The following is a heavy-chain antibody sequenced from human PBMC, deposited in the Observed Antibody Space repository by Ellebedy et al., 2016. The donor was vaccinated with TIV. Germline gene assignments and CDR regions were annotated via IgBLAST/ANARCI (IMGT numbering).Heavy chain of an antibody. J-gene: IGHJ5*02. CDR1: GFTFSNYA. Sequence: SLKISXAASGFTFSNYAMHWVRQAPGKGLEWVSGISWNSGSIGYAESVRGRFTISRDNTRNSLYLQMNSLRVEDTAVYYCVYYHSWGQGTLVTVSS. V-gene: IGHV3-9*01. CDR2: ISWNSGSI. D-gene: IGHD3-16*01. CDR3: VYYHS.